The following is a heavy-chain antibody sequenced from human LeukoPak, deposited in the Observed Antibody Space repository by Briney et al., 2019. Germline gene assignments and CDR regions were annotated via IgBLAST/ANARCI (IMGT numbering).Heavy chain of an antibody. Sequence: SETLSLTCAVYGGSFSGYYWSWIRQPPGKGLEWIGEINHSGSTNYNPSLKSRVTISVDTSKNQFSLQLRSVPAADTAVYYCASHVARSGWYFGYWFDPWGEGTMVTV. J-gene: IGHJ5*02. V-gene: IGHV4-34*01. CDR1: GGSFSGYY. CDR3: ASHVARSGWYFGYWFDP. D-gene: IGHD6-19*01. CDR2: INHSGST.